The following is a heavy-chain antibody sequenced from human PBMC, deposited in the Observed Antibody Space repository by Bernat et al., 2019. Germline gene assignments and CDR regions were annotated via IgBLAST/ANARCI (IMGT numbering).Heavy chain of an antibody. D-gene: IGHD6-13*01. CDR1: GYTFTGYY. CDR2: INPNSGGT. CDR3: AREVRRKSSWSHDAFDF. J-gene: IGHJ3*01. Sequence: QVQLVQSGAEVKKPGASVKVSCKASGYTFTGYYMHWVRQAPGQGLEWMGWINPNSGGTNYAQKFQGWVTMTRDTSISTAYMELSRLGSDDTAVYYCAREVRRKSSWSHDAFDFWGQGTMVTVSS. V-gene: IGHV1-2*04.